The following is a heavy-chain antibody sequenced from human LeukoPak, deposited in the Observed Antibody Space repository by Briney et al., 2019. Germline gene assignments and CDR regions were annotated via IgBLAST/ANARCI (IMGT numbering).Heavy chain of an antibody. CDR3: ARDFNGRYYDY. V-gene: IGHV4-59*01. Sequence: SETLTLTCTVSGGSINSYYWSWIRQAPGKALEWIGFTYYDGGTNYNPSLKSRVTISVDTSKNQFSLKLTSVTAADTAVYYCARDFNGRYYDYWGRGTLVTVSS. CDR1: GGSINSYY. J-gene: IGHJ4*02. CDR2: TYYDGGT.